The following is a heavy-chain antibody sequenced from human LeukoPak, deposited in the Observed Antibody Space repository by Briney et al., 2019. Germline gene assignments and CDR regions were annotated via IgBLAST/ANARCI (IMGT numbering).Heavy chain of an antibody. Sequence: GESLKIPCKGSGYSFTNYWIGWVRQMPGKGLKWMGISYPGHSDARYSPSFQGQVTISADKSISTAYLQWSSLKASDTAMYYCARRGSGWYEDAFDIWGQGTMVTVSS. CDR2: SYPGHSDA. CDR1: GYSFTNYW. CDR3: ARRGSGWYEDAFDI. D-gene: IGHD6-19*01. V-gene: IGHV5-51*01. J-gene: IGHJ3*02.